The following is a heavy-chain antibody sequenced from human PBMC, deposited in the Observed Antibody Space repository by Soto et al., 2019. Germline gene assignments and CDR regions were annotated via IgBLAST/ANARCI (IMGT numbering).Heavy chain of an antibody. J-gene: IGHJ3*02. D-gene: IGHD6-13*01. Sequence: TGTLYVTCIVSGGSISISSYYWAWIRQPPGKGLEWIGNIYYTGSTYYNPSLKSRVTISVDTSKNQFSLQLSSVTAADTAVYYCAYSSSSNAFDIWGQGTMGTVSS. CDR1: GGSISISSYY. CDR2: IYYTGST. CDR3: AYSSSSNAFDI. V-gene: IGHV4-39*01.